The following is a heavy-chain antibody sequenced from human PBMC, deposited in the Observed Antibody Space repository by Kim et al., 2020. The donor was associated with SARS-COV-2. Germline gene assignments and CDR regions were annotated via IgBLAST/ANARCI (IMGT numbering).Heavy chain of an antibody. CDR2: IKQDGSEK. CDR1: GFTFSSYW. Sequence: GGSLGLSCAASGFTFSSYWMSWVRQAPGKGLEWVANIKQDGSEKYYVDSVKGRFTISRDNAKNSLYLQMNSLRAEDTAVYYCAANYYGSGSYPHYYYYYGMDVWGQGATVTVSS. CDR3: AANYYGSGSYPHYYYYYGMDV. V-gene: IGHV3-7*03. J-gene: IGHJ6*02. D-gene: IGHD3-10*01.